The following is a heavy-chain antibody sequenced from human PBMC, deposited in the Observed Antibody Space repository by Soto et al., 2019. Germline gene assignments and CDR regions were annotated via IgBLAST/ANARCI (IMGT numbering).Heavy chain of an antibody. D-gene: IGHD3-22*01. CDR2: ISSSSSTI. J-gene: IGHJ3*02. CDR1: GFTFSIYS. CDR3: AIDLTMIVPIKINAVDI. V-gene: IGHV3-48*02. Sequence: GSLRLSCASSGFTFSIYSMNWVRQAPGKGLDWVSYISSSSSTIYYADSVKGRFTISRDNAKNSLYLQMNSLRDEDTAVYYCAIDLTMIVPIKINAVDIWGQGTIVTVSS.